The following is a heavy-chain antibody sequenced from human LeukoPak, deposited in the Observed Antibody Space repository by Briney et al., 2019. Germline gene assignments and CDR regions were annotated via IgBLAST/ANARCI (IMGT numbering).Heavy chain of an antibody. Sequence: GGSLRLSCAASGFTFSPYNMNWVRQAPGKGLEGFSAISSSSSYIYYADSGKGRFTISRDNAKNSLYLQMNSLRAEDTAVYYCARGGGYCGGDCYGIDYWGQGTLVTVSS. CDR2: ISSSSSYI. J-gene: IGHJ4*02. V-gene: IGHV3-21*01. CDR3: ARGGGYCGGDCYGIDY. CDR1: GFTFSPYN. D-gene: IGHD2-21*01.